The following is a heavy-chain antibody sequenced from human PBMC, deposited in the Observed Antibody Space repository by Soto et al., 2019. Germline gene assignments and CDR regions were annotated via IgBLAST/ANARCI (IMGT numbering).Heavy chain of an antibody. Sequence: QVQLQEPGPGLVKPSQTLSLTRTVSGGSISSGGYYWSWIRQHPGQGVEWIGYIYYSGSTYYNPSLKSRVTISVDTSKNQFSLKLSSVTAADTAVYYCARGSGYYLHYMDVWGKGTTVTVCS. CDR1: GGSISSGGYY. V-gene: IGHV4-31*03. J-gene: IGHJ6*03. D-gene: IGHD3-3*01. CDR2: IYYSGST. CDR3: ARGSGYYLHYMDV.